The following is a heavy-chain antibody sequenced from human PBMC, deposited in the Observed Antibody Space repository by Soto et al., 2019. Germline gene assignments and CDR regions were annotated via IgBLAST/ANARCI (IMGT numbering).Heavy chain of an antibody. D-gene: IGHD3-22*01. CDR1: GGSFSGHS. CDR2: INHSGRV. CDR3: LTSAYDTNGYYRFDS. Sequence: PSETLSLTCAVYGGSFSGHSWTWIRQSPGKGLEWIGDINHSGRVNCSPSLKSRVTISLDTSKNQFSLTLSAVTAADTAMYYCLTSAYDTNGYYRFDSWGQGTRVIASS. V-gene: IGHV4-34*01. J-gene: IGHJ5*01.